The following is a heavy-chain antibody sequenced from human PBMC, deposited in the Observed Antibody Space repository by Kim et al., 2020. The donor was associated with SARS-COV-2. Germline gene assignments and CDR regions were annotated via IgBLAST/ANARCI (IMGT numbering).Heavy chain of an antibody. V-gene: IGHV4-4*02. CDR1: GGSISSSNW. CDR3: AREGRGYGDYALPYYYYGLDV. J-gene: IGHJ6*02. CDR2: IYHSGST. Sequence: SETLSLTCAVSGGSISSSNWWSWVRQPPGKGLEWIGEIYHSGSTNYNPSLKSRVTISVDKSKNQFSLKLSSVTAADTAVYYCAREGRGYGDYALPYYYYGLDVWGQGTPVTVSS. D-gene: IGHD4-17*01.